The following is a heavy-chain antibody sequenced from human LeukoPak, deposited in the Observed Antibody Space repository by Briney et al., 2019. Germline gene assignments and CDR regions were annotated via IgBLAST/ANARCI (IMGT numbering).Heavy chain of an antibody. CDR3: ARFLNYFGLDV. D-gene: IGHD3-3*01. CDR2: INSDVSST. V-gene: IGHV3-74*01. CDR1: GFTFSSHW. Sequence: GGSLRLSCAASGFTFSSHWMNWVRQAPGKGLVWVSRINSDVSSTSYADSVKGRFTISRDNAKNTLYLQMNSLRAEDTAVYYCARFLNYFGLDVWGKGTTVPVSS. J-gene: IGHJ6*04.